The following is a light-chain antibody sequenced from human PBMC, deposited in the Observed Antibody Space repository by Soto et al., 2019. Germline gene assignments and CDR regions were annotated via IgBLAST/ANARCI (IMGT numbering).Light chain of an antibody. V-gene: IGKV3-20*01. CDR2: GAS. CDR3: QQYGISGT. J-gene: IGKJ1*01. Sequence: EIVLPKSPSPRPFPQGERATLPCRASQSVSNNYLAWYQQKPGQAPRLLIYGASNTATGTPDRFSGSGSGTDFTLTISRLEPEYVAVYYCQQYGISGTFGQGTKVDIK. CDR1: QSVSNNY.